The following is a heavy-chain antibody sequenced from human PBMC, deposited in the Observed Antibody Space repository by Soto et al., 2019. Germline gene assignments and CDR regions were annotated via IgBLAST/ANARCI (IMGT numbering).Heavy chain of an antibody. V-gene: IGHV4-39*01. CDR1: GDSISSTSYY. Sequence: SETLSLTCTVSGDSISSTSYYWGWIRQPPGKGLQWIGIIYYSGSTYYNPSLKSRVTISVDTSKNQFSLKLSSVTAADTAVYYCARRYGSSFDYWGQGTQVTVSS. D-gene: IGHD6-13*01. J-gene: IGHJ4*02. CDR2: IYYSGST. CDR3: ARRYGSSFDY.